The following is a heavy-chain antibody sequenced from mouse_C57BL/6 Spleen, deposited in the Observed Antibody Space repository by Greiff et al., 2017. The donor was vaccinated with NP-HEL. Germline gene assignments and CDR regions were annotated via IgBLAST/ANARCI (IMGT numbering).Heavy chain of an antibody. D-gene: IGHD4-1*01. CDR3: ASSLTGTDY. J-gene: IGHJ2*01. CDR2: IYPSDSET. Sequence: QVQLKQPGAELVRPGSSVKLSCKASGYTFTSYWMDWVKQRPGQGLEWIGNIYPSDSETHYNQKFKDKATLTVDKSSSTAYMQLSSLTSEDSAVYYCASSLTGTDYWGQGTTLTVSS. CDR1: GYTFTSYW. V-gene: IGHV1-61*01.